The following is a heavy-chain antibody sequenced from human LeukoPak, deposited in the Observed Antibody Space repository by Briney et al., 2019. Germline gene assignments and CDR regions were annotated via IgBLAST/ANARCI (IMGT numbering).Heavy chain of an antibody. CDR3: AGGRYYDFWSGYSNWFDP. V-gene: IGHV1-8*01. CDR1: GYTFTSYD. D-gene: IGHD3-3*01. CDR2: MNPNSGNT. Sequence: ASVKVSCKASGYTFTSYDINWVRQATGQGLEWMGWMNPNSGNTGYAQKFQGRVTMTRNTSISTAYMELSSLRSEDTAVYYCAGGRYYDFWSGYSNWFDPWGQGTLVTVSS. J-gene: IGHJ5*02.